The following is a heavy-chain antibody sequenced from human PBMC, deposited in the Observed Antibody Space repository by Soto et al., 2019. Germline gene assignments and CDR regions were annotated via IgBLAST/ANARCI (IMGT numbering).Heavy chain of an antibody. D-gene: IGHD3-10*01. V-gene: IGHV4-61*01. Sequence: SETLSLTCSVSGDSVNRGSSYWSWIRQPPGTGLEWRGYFYHTGSSDYNPSLKGRVTISLDPSKNQFSLRLTYVTAADTAVYFCARGDRLPSYYDSWGQGTQVTVSS. CDR2: FYHTGSS. J-gene: IGHJ4*02. CDR1: GDSVNRGSSY. CDR3: ARGDRLPSYYDS.